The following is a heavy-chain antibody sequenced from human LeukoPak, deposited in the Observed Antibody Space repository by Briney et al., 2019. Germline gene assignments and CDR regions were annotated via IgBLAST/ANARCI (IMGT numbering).Heavy chain of an antibody. CDR1: GFTFSNSA. Sequence: GGSLRLSCAASGFTFSNSAMSWVRQAPGKGLEWVSTLSGSGITTCYADSVKGRFTISRDNSKNTLYLQMNSLRAEDTAVYYCAKGIYSSGWSYFDYWGHGTLVTVSS. J-gene: IGHJ4*01. CDR3: AKGIYSSGWSYFDY. V-gene: IGHV3-23*01. CDR2: LSGSGITT. D-gene: IGHD6-19*01.